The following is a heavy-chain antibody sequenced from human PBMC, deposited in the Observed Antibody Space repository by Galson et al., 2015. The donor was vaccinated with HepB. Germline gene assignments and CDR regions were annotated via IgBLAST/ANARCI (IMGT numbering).Heavy chain of an antibody. Sequence: SLRLSCAASGFTFSTYWMHWVRQAPGKGLEWVANINQHGSVKYYVDSVKGRFTISRDNTKNTLFLQMNSLSAEDTAIYYCTRDSKGHRFYHLLDWGQGALVTVSS. CDR1: GFTFSTYW. V-gene: IGHV3-7*01. D-gene: IGHD2-2*01. CDR3: TRDSKGHRFYHLLD. CDR2: INQHGSVK. J-gene: IGHJ4*02.